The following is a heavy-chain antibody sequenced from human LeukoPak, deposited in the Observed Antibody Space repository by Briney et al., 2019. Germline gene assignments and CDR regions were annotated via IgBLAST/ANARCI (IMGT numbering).Heavy chain of an antibody. CDR3: ARDRIVGATTPDY. V-gene: IGHV3-66*01. CDR2: IYSGGST. CDR1: GFTFSSYS. Sequence: TGGSLRLSCAASGFTFSSYSMNWVRQAPGKGLEWVSVIYSGGSTYYADSVKGRFTISRDNAKNSLYLQMNSLRAEDTAVYYCARDRIVGATTPDYWGQGTLVTVSS. J-gene: IGHJ4*02. D-gene: IGHD1-26*01.